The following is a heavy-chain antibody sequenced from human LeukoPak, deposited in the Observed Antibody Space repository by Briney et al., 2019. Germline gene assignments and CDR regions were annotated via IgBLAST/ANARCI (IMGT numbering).Heavy chain of an antibody. Sequence: ASVKVSCKASGYSFTTFGITWVRQAPGQGLEWMGWISAYNGNTNYAQKLQGRVTMITDTSTSTAYMELRSLRSDDTAIYYCARGIDSGSPPLGTFEIWGQGTMVTVSS. D-gene: IGHD1-26*01. CDR3: ARGIDSGSPPLGTFEI. V-gene: IGHV1-18*01. CDR2: ISAYNGNT. J-gene: IGHJ3*02. CDR1: GYSFTTFG.